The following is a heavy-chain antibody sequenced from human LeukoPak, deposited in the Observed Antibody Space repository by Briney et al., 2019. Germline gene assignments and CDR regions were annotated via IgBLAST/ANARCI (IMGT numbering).Heavy chain of an antibody. V-gene: IGHV3-30*02. J-gene: IGHJ6*03. CDR1: GFTFSRFG. CDR2: INYDGSKE. D-gene: IGHD2-2*01. Sequence: PGGSLRLSCAASGFTFSRFGMHWVRQAPGKGLEWVTFINYDGSKEYYADSVKGRFTISRDSSKNTLYLQMYSLRAEDTAVYYCAKDEVVPSYYYIDVWGKGTTVTVSS. CDR3: AKDEVVPSYYYIDV.